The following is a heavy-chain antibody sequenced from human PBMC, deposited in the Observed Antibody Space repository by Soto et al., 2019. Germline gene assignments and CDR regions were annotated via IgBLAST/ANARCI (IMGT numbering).Heavy chain of an antibody. CDR2: ISSSSSYI. CDR3: ARVDSGYGFNNWFDP. D-gene: IGHD5-12*01. Sequence: PGGSLRLSCAASGFTFSTYNMNWVRQAPGKGLEWVSSISSSSSYIYYADSVKGRFTISRDNAKNSLYLQMNSLRAEDTAVYYCARVDSGYGFNNWFDPWGQGTLVTVSS. J-gene: IGHJ5*02. V-gene: IGHV3-21*01. CDR1: GFTFSTYN.